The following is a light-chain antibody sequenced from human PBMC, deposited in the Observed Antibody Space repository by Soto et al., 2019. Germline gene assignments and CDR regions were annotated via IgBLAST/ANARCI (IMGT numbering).Light chain of an antibody. CDR1: QSISSE. Sequence: EIVMTQSPATLSVSPGERATLSCRASQSISSELAWYQQKPGQPPRLLIYGASTRATGVPARFTGSGSGSEFTLTISGLQSEDFAVYYCQQGHNWPLTFSQGTRLEI. CDR3: QQGHNWPLT. CDR2: GAS. V-gene: IGKV3-15*01. J-gene: IGKJ2*01.